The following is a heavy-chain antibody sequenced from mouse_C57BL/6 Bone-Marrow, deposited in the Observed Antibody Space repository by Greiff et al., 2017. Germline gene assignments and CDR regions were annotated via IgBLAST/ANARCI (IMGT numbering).Heavy chain of an antibody. CDR2: INYDGSST. CDR1: GFTFSDYY. V-gene: IGHV5-16*01. J-gene: IGHJ2*01. Sequence: DVQLVESEGGLVQPGSSMKLSCTASGFTFSDYYMAWVRQVPEKGLEWVANINYDGSSTYYLDSLKSRFIISRDNAKNILYLQMSSLKSEDTATYYCARDLPFDYWGQGTTLTVSS. CDR3: ARDLPFDY.